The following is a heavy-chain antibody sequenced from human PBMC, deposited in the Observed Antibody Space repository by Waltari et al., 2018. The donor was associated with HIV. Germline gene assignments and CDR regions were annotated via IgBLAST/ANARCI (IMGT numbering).Heavy chain of an antibody. Sequence: QVQLVQSGAEVKKPGASVKVSCKSSGYTFTNYAVHWVRQAPGQRLEWMGWINAGTGNTKYSQNFQDRVTTTRDTSASTAYMQLSSLRSEDTAVYYCARSRDHYDSSGYYYFYSGMDVWGQGTTVTVSS. D-gene: IGHD3-22*01. CDR2: INAGTGNT. CDR3: ARSRDHYDSSGYYYFYSGMDV. J-gene: IGHJ6*02. CDR1: GYTFTNYA. V-gene: IGHV1-3*01.